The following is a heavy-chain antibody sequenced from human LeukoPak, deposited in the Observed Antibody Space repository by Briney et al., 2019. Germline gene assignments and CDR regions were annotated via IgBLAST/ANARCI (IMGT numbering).Heavy chain of an antibody. J-gene: IGHJ4*02. D-gene: IGHD3-3*01. CDR2: IYTSGST. CDR1: GGSISSGSYY. Sequence: SETLSLTCTVSGGSISSGSYYWSWIRQPAGKGLGWIGRIYTSGSTNYNPSLKSRVTISVDTSKNQFSLKLSSVTAADTAVYYCARAGSGYSLDYWGQGTLVTVSS. V-gene: IGHV4-61*02. CDR3: ARAGSGYSLDY.